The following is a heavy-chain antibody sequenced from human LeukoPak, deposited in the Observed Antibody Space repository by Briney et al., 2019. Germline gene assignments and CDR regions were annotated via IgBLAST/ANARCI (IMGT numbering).Heavy chain of an antibody. Sequence: SETLSLTCTVSGGSISNYYWSWIRQPPGKGLEWIGYIYYSGSTNYNPSLKSRVTISVDTSKNQFSLKLSSVTAVDTAVYYCARGGRDYDFWSGYPRYAFDIWGQGTMVTVSS. J-gene: IGHJ3*02. CDR3: ARGGRDYDFWSGYPRYAFDI. D-gene: IGHD3-3*01. CDR1: GGSISNYY. CDR2: IYYSGST. V-gene: IGHV4-59*01.